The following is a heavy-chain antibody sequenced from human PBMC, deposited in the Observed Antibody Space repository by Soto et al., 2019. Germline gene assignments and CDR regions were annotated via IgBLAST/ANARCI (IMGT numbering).Heavy chain of an antibody. Sequence: EVQLLESGGRLVQPGGSLRLSCAASGVTFSSYAMSWVRQAPGKGLEWVSGISASGGTTYYADSVKGRFTISRDNSKKTLYLQMNSLRCEDTAIYYCANGPPRTPVAGATWFDPWGQGTLVTVSS. D-gene: IGHD6-19*01. J-gene: IGHJ5*02. V-gene: IGHV3-23*01. CDR1: GVTFSSYA. CDR3: ANGPPRTPVAGATWFDP. CDR2: ISASGGTT.